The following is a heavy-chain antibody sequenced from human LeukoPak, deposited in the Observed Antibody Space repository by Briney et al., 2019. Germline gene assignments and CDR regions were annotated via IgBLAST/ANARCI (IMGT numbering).Heavy chain of an antibody. CDR2: INPNSGGT. CDR1: GYTFNGYY. J-gene: IGHJ4*02. D-gene: IGHD3-3*01. V-gene: IGHV1-2*02. Sequence: ASVKVSCKVSGYTFNGYYMQWERQPTGQGLEWMGWINPNSGGTNYAQKLEGRVTMTRETSISTAYMELSTLRSDDTDVYYCGRVSRVRFLEWLFQQWGQGTLVTVSS. CDR3: GRVSRVRFLEWLFQQ.